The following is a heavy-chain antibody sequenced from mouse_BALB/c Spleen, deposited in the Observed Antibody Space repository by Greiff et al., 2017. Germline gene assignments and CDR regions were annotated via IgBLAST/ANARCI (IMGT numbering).Heavy chain of an antibody. J-gene: IGHJ2*01. Sequence: EVQLVESGGGLVKPGGSLKLSCAASGFTFSSYAMSWVRQTPEKRLEWVASISSGGSTYYPDSVKGRFTISRDNARNILYLQMSSLRSEDTAMYYCARGRNSLLRLRGYFDYWGQGTTLTVSS. D-gene: IGHD1-2*01. V-gene: IGHV5-6-5*01. CDR3: ARGRNSLLRLRGYFDY. CDR2: ISSGGST. CDR1: GFTFSSYA.